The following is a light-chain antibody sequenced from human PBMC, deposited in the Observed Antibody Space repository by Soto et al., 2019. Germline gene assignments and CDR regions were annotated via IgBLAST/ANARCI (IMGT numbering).Light chain of an antibody. Sequence: DIVMTQSPHSLAVSLGERATINCKSSQSVLYSSNNKNYLSWYQQKPGQPPKLLIYWGSTRESGVPDRFSGSESGTDFTLTISSLQAEDAAVYYCQQYYSTPLTFGGGTKVEIK. CDR3: QQYYSTPLT. V-gene: IGKV4-1*01. CDR1: QSVLYSSNNKNY. J-gene: IGKJ4*01. CDR2: WGS.